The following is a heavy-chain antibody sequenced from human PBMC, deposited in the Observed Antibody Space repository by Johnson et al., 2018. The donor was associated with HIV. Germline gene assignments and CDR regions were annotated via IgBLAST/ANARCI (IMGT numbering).Heavy chain of an antibody. V-gene: IGHV3-20*01. CDR2: INWNAGRT. CDR3: ARDLSPGLGAAGTDAFDS. J-gene: IGHJ3*02. D-gene: IGHD6-13*01. Sequence: MKWVRQTPGMGLEWVSAINWNAGRTGYTDSVKGRFTICRDNAKNSLYVEMNRLRAEDTALYHCARDLSPGLGAAGTDAFDSWGQGTMVTVSS.